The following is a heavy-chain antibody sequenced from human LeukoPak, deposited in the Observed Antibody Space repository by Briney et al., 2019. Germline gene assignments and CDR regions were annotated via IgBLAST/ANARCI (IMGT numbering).Heavy chain of an antibody. CDR3: EKAEGGYYYYDMDV. Sequence: GASLRLSCAAAGFTFSSYGMRWVRQAPGKGLERGAVISCDGSNKYYADSVQGRITIAGDYFKTALQLQINIMRSDDTAEYCGEKAEGGYYYYDMDVWGQGTTVTVSS. CDR1: GFTFSSYG. V-gene: IGHV3-30*18. J-gene: IGHJ6*02. CDR2: ISCDGSNK. D-gene: IGHD1-14*01.